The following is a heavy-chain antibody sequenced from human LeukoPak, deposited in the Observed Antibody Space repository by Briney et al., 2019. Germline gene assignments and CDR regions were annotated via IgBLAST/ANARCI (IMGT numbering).Heavy chain of an antibody. CDR1: GFTFSSYA. CDR3: AKGQSGNQPLGYFDY. J-gene: IGHJ4*02. V-gene: IGHV3-23*01. Sequence: GGSLRLSCAASGFTFSSYAMSWVRQAPGKGLEWVSAISCRGGSTYYADSVKGRFTISRDNSKNTLYLQMNSLRAEDTAVYYCAKGQSGNQPLGYFDYWGQGTLVTVSS. CDR2: ISCRGGST. D-gene: IGHD1-26*01.